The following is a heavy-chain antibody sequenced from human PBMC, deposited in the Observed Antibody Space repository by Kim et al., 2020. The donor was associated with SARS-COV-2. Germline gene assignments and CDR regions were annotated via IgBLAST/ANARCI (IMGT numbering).Heavy chain of an antibody. CDR1: GGTFSSYA. CDR2: IIPIFGTA. CDR3: ARWSPPVLRYFDWLLYPYGMDV. V-gene: IGHV1-69*13. J-gene: IGHJ6*02. Sequence: SVKVSCKASGGTFSSYAISWVRQAPGQGLEWMGGIIPIFGTANYAQKFQGRVTITADESTSTAYMELSSLRSEDTAVYYCARWSPPVLRYFDWLLYPYGMDVWGQGTTVTVSS. D-gene: IGHD3-9*01.